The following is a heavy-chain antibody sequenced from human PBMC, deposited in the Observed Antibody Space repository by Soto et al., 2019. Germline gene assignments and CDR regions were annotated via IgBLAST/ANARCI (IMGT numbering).Heavy chain of an antibody. D-gene: IGHD1-26*01. V-gene: IGHV3-11*01. CDR2: ISSSGSTI. J-gene: IGHJ3*02. CDR1: GFTFSSYA. Sequence: GGSLRLSCAASGFTFSSYAMSWIRQAPGKGLEWVSYISSSGSTIYYADSVKGRFTISRDNAKNSLYLRMNSLRAEDTAVYYCARAPGSHDAFDIWGQGTTVTVSS. CDR3: ARAPGSHDAFDI.